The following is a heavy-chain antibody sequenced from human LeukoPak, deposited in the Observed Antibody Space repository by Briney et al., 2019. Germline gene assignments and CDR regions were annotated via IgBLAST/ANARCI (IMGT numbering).Heavy chain of an antibody. V-gene: IGHV3-30*18. CDR1: GFTFSSYG. CDR3: AKKGATTGDFDY. CDR2: ISYDGSNK. J-gene: IGHJ4*02. D-gene: IGHD1-26*01. Sequence: GGSLRLSCAASGFTFSSYGMHWVRQAPGKGLEWVAVISYDGSNKYYADSVKGRFTISRDNSKNTLYLQMNSLRAEDTAVYYCAKKGATTGDFDYWGQGTLVTVSS.